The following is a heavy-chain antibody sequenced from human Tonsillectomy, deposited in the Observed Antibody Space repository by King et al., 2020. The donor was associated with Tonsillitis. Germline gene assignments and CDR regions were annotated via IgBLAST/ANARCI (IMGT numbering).Heavy chain of an antibody. CDR2: IYYSGST. D-gene: IGHD4-17*01. CDR1: GGSVSSGSYY. CDR3: ARDPSYGDLPEGAFDI. V-gene: IGHV4-61*01. Sequence: VQLQESGPGLVKPSETLSLTCTVSGGSVSSGSYYWSWIRQPPGKGLEWIGYIYYSGSTNYNHSLKSRVTISVDTSKNQFSLKLSSVTAADTAVYYCARDPSYGDLPEGAFDIWGQGTMVTVSS. J-gene: IGHJ3*02.